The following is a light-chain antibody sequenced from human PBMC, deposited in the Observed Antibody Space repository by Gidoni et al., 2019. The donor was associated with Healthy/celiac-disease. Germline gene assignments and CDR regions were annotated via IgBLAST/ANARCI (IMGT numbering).Light chain of an antibody. V-gene: IGKV3-20*01. CDR2: GAS. CDR3: QQYGSSPPLYT. Sequence: EIVLTQSPGTLSWSPGERATLSCRASQSVSSSYLAWYQQKPGQAPRLLIYGASSRATGIPDRFSGSGSGTDFTLTISRLEPEDFAVYYCQQYGSSPPLYTFGQGTKLEIK. J-gene: IGKJ2*01. CDR1: QSVSSSY.